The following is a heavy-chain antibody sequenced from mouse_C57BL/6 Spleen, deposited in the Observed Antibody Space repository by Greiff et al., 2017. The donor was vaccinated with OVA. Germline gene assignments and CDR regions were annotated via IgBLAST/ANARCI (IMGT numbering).Heavy chain of an antibody. CDR3: ARDRDGSRPFDY. V-gene: IGHV5-4*01. D-gene: IGHD1-1*01. Sequence: EVKLVESGGGLVKPGGSLKLSCAASGFTFSSYAMSWVRQTPEKRLEWVATISDGGSYTYYPDNVKGRFTISRDNAKNNLYLQMSHLKSEDTAMYYCARDRDGSRPFDYWGQGTTLTVSS. CDR1: GFTFSSYA. CDR2: ISDGGSYT. J-gene: IGHJ2*01.